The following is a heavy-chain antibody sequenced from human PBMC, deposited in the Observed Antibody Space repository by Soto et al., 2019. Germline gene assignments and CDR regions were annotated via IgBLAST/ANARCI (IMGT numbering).Heavy chain of an antibody. CDR2: IYWDDDK. D-gene: IGHD3-3*01. J-gene: IGHJ4*02. CDR1: GFSLTTSGVG. CDR3: AHRVLRTVFGLVTSTAIYFDF. Sequence: QITLNESGPTVVRPTETLTLTCRFSGFSLTTSGVGVGWVRQSPGKAPERLALIYWDDDKRYSESLKSRLTITKDTSKNQVVLRVANLDPTDTATYYCAHRVLRTVFGLVTSTAIYFDFWGQGTPVAVSS. V-gene: IGHV2-5*02.